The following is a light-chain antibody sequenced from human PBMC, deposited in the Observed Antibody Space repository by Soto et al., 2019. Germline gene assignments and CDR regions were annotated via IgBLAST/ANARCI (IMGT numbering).Light chain of an antibody. CDR3: QQSYSIPYV. V-gene: IGKV1-39*01. CDR2: AAS. J-gene: IGKJ2*01. Sequence: DIQMTQSPSYLSASVGDRVTITCRASQSISTYVNWYQQKPGKAPQLLIHAASSLQGGVPSRFSGSGSGTDCTLTISSLHPEDFATYYCQQSYSIPYVFGQATKLEIE. CDR1: QSISTY.